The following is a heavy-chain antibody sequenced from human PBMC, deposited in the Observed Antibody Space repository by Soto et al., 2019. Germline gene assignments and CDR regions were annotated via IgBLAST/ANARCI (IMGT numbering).Heavy chain of an antibody. J-gene: IGHJ3*02. Sequence: SETLSLTCTVSGGSISSSSYYWGWIRQPPGKGLEWIGSIYYSGSTYYNPSLKSRVTISVDTSKNQFSLKLSSVTAADTAVYYCARLISTHYDAFDIWGTGTMVTVSS. V-gene: IGHV4-39*01. CDR3: ARLISTHYDAFDI. CDR1: GGSISSSSYY. D-gene: IGHD3-3*02. CDR2: IYYSGST.